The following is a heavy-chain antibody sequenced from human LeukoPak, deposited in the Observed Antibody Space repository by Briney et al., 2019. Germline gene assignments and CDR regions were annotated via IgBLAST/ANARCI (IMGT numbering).Heavy chain of an antibody. V-gene: IGHV1-2*04. J-gene: IGHJ5*02. CDR3: ARGRNYDILTGYYDP. CDR2: INPNSGGT. Sequence: ASVKVSCKASGYTFTGYYMHWVRQAPGQGLEWIGWINPNSGGTNYAQKFQGWVTMTRDTSISTACMELSRLRSDDTAVYYCARGRNYDILTGYYDPWGQGTLVTVSS. D-gene: IGHD3-9*01. CDR1: GYTFTGYY.